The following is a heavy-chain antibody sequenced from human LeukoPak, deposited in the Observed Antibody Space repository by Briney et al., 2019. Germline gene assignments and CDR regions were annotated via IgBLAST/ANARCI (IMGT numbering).Heavy chain of an antibody. J-gene: IGHJ4*02. Sequence: GGSLRLSCAASGFTFSSYSMNWVRQAPGKGLEWVSSISSSSSYIYYADSVKGRFTISRDNSKNTLYLQMNSLRAEDTAVYYCARSSAGSWYYFDYWGQGTLVTVSS. D-gene: IGHD6-13*01. CDR2: ISSSSSYI. CDR3: ARSSAGSWYYFDY. V-gene: IGHV3-21*01. CDR1: GFTFSSYS.